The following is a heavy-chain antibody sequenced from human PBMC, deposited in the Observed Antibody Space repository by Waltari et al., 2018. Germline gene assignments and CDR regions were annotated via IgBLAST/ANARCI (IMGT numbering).Heavy chain of an antibody. J-gene: IGHJ5*02. CDR1: GFTFSSYA. V-gene: IGHV3-23*04. Sequence: EVQLVESGGGLVQPGGSLRLSCAASGFTFSSYAMSWVRQAPGKGLEWVSAISGSGGSTYYADSVKGRFTISRDNSKNTLYLQMNSLRAEDTAVYYCAKDGRYSSSWYVNWFDPWGQGTLVTVSS. CDR2: ISGSGGST. CDR3: AKDGRYSSSWYVNWFDP. D-gene: IGHD6-13*01.